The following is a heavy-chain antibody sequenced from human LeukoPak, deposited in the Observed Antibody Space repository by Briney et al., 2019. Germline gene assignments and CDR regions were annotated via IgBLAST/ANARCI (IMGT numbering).Heavy chain of an antibody. CDR3: AKLADTSTIDY. Sequence: GGSLRLFCAASGFTFSAFGMHWVRQAPGKGLEWISFIRYDGGLQYYGDSVKGRFPISRDNSKNTLYLQMNSLRTEDTAVYYCAKLADTSTIDYWGQGTLVTVSS. V-gene: IGHV3-30*02. D-gene: IGHD5-18*01. J-gene: IGHJ4*02. CDR1: GFTFSAFG. CDR2: IRYDGGLQ.